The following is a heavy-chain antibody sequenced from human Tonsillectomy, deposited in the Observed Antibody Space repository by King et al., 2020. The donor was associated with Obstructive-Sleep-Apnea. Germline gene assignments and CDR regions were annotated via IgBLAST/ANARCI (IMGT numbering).Heavy chain of an antibody. J-gene: IGHJ6*02. CDR1: GFTFTSSA. Sequence: QLVQSGPEVKKPGTSVKVSCKASGFTFTSSAVQWVRQARGQRLEWIGWIVVGSGNTNYAQKFQERVTITRDMSTSTAYMEQSSLRSEDTAVYYWAAGKTSHYYYYGMDVWGQGTTVTVSS. V-gene: IGHV1-58*01. CDR2: IVVGSGNT. CDR3: AAGKTSHYYYYGMDV.